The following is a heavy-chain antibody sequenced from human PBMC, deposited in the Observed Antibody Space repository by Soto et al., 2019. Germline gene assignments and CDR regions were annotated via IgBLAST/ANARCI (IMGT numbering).Heavy chain of an antibody. CDR3: ARDSSNYDFWSGYHYGMDV. D-gene: IGHD3-3*01. V-gene: IGHV4-31*03. J-gene: IGHJ6*02. CDR2: IYYSGST. Sequence: PSLTCTVSGGSISSGGYYWSWIRQHPGKGLEWIGYIYYSGSTYYNPSLKSRVTISVDTSKNQFSLKLSSVTAADTAVYYCARDSSNYDFWSGYHYGMDVWGQGTTVTVSS. CDR1: GGSISSGGYY.